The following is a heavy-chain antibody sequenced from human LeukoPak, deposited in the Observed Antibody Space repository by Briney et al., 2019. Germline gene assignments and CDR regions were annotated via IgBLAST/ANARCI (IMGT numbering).Heavy chain of an antibody. Sequence: PSETLSLTCTVSGGSISSYYWSWIRQPPRKGLEWIGYIYYSGSTNYNPSLKSRVTISVDTSKNQFSLKLSSVTAADTAVYYCARGGSSSGWYLREYFQHWGQGTLVTVSS. J-gene: IGHJ1*01. CDR3: ARGGSSSGWYLREYFQH. D-gene: IGHD6-19*01. CDR2: IYYSGST. V-gene: IGHV4-59*01. CDR1: GGSISSYY.